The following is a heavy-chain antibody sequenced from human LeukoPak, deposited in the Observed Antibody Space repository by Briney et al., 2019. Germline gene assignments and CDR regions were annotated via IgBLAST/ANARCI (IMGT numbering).Heavy chain of an antibody. V-gene: IGHV1-24*01. CDR1: GYTLTELS. D-gene: IGHD3-3*01. CDR2: FDPQDGET. J-gene: IGHJ4*02. CDR3: ATGGYDFWSQDRRVSRLDY. Sequence: ASVKVSCKVSGYTLTELSMHWVRQAPGKGLEWMGGFDPQDGETICAQKFQGGVTMTEDTSTDTAYMELSSLRSEDTAVYYCATGGYDFWSQDRRVSRLDYWGQGTLVTVSS.